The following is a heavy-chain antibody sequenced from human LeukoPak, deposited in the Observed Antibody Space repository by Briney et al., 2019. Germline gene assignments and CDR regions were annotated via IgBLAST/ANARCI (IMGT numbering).Heavy chain of an antibody. CDR1: GFTFSRYA. CDR3: ARAQTWIQLWLDY. J-gene: IGHJ4*02. Sequence: GGSLRLSCAASGFTFSRYAIHWVRQAPGKGLEWVAVISYDGSNKYYADSVKGRFTISRDNSKNTLYLQMNSLRAEDTAVYYCARAQTWIQLWLDYWGQGTLVTVSS. CDR2: ISYDGSNK. V-gene: IGHV3-30-3*01. D-gene: IGHD5-18*01.